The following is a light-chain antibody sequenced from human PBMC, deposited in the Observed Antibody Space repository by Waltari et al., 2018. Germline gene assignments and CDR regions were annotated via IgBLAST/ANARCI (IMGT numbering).Light chain of an antibody. CDR2: GAS. J-gene: IGKJ1*01. CDR1: ESVSSN. CDR3: QQYNNWPRT. V-gene: IGKV3-15*01. Sequence: EIVMTQSPATLSVSPGDRATLSCRASESVSSNLAWFQQKPGQAPRLLISGASTRATGIPARFSGSGSGTEFTLTISSLQSEDFAVYYCQQYNNWPRTFGQGTKVEIK.